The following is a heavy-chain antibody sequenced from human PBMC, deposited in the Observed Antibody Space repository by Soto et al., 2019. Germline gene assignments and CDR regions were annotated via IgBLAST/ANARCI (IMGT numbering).Heavy chain of an antibody. V-gene: IGHV3-13*01. J-gene: IGHJ4*02. D-gene: IGHD1-1*01. Sequence: PGGSLRLSCEASGFTFSGFDMHWVRQPTGKGLEWVSSIGTAGDTYYAVSVKGRFTISRDNSKNTLYLQMSSLRAEDTAVYYCATEQLAVLRGVLDYWGQRTLVTVSS. CDR2: IGTAGDT. CDR1: GFTFSGFD. CDR3: ATEQLAVLRGVLDY.